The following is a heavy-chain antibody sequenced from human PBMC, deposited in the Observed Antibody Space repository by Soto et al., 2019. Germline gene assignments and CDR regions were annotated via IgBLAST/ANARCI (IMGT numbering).Heavy chain of an antibody. J-gene: IGHJ6*02. CDR1: GFTFSSYA. Sequence: GGSLRLSCAASGFTFSSYAMHWVRQAPGKGLEWVAVISYDGSNKYYADFVKGRFTISRDNSKNTLYLQMNSLRAEDTAVYYCAREMGGSEDYYYYYGMDVWGQGTTVTVSS. D-gene: IGHD1-26*01. V-gene: IGHV3-30-3*01. CDR2: ISYDGSNK. CDR3: AREMGGSEDYYYYYGMDV.